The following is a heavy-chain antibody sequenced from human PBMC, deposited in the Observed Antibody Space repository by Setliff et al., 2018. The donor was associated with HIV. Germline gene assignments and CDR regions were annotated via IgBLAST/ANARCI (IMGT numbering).Heavy chain of an antibody. V-gene: IGHV4-34*01. CDR1: GGSFSGYY. Sequence: PSETLSLTCAVYGGSFSGYYWTWIRQPPGKGLEWIGEIDHSGSTNYNPSLKSRVTISVDTSKNQFSLKLSSVTAADTAVYYCARGEEDDTFDIWGHGTMVT. CDR2: IDHSGST. J-gene: IGHJ3*02. CDR3: ARGEEDDTFDI.